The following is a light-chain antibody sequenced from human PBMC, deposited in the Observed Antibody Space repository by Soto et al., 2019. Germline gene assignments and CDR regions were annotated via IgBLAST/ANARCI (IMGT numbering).Light chain of an antibody. CDR2: DAS. V-gene: IGKV3-15*01. CDR3: QQYNNWPRT. CDR1: QSFRGL. Sequence: EIFMTQSPVTLSLSPVEIATLSCRASQSFRGLLAWYQQKPGQAPRLLIYDASTRATGIPARFSGSGSGTEFTLTISSLQSEDFAVYYCQQYNNWPRTFGQGTKVDTK. J-gene: IGKJ1*01.